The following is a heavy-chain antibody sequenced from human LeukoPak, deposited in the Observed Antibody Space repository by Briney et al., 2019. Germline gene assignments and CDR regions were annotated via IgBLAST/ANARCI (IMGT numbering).Heavy chain of an antibody. V-gene: IGHV4-38-2*02. Sequence: PSETLSLTCTVSGYSTSSGYYWGWIRQPPGKGLEWIGSIYHSGSTYYNPSLKSRVTISVDTSKNQFSLKLSSVTAADTAVYYCARDPGVVGSDYYMDVWGKGTTVTVSS. CDR3: ARDPGVVGSDYYMDV. J-gene: IGHJ6*03. D-gene: IGHD2-2*01. CDR2: IYHSGST. CDR1: GYSTSSGYY.